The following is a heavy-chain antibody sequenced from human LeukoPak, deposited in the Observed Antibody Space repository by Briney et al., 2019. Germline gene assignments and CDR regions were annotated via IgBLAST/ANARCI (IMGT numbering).Heavy chain of an antibody. J-gene: IGHJ4*02. CDR2: INLTSGST. D-gene: IGHD5-24*01. V-gene: IGHV1-46*01. CDR1: GYTFTSYY. CDR3: ARGMATAFYDY. Sequence: ASDKVSCKASGYTFTSYYMQWVRQAPGQGLEWMGIINLTSGSTNYEQKFQGRVTMTRDTSTSTVYMELSSLRSEDTAVYYCARGMATAFYDYWGQGTLVTVSS.